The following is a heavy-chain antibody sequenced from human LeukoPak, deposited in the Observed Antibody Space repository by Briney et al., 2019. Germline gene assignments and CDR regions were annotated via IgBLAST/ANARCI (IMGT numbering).Heavy chain of an antibody. V-gene: IGHV3-30-3*01. CDR1: GFTFSSYA. CDR2: ISYDGHVK. Sequence: GGSLRLSCAASGFTFSSYAIHWVRQAPGKGLEWISFISYDGHVKCYADSVKGRLTISRDNSKNTLSLQMNSLRAEDTATYYCARDLSEKFCIDYWGQGTPVTVSS. CDR3: ARDLSEKFCIDY. D-gene: IGHD3-3*01. J-gene: IGHJ4*02.